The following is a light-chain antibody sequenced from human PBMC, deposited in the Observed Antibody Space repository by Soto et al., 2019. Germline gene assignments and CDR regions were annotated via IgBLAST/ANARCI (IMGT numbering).Light chain of an antibody. J-gene: IGLJ3*02. CDR1: TSNIGTNY. Sequence: QPVLTQPPSASGTPGQTVTISSSGGTSNIGTNYVSWYQHLPGTAPKLLIYGNNQRPSWVPDRFSGSKSGTSASLAISGLRSDDEADYYCAVWDDSLSGVVFGGGTKLTVL. V-gene: IGLV1-47*01. CDR3: AVWDDSLSGVV. CDR2: GNN.